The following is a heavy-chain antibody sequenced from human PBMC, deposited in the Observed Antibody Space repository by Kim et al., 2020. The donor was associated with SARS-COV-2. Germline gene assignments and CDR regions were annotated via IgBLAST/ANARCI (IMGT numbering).Heavy chain of an antibody. D-gene: IGHD3-22*01. CDR2: ISGSGYNT. J-gene: IGHJ3*02. Sequence: GGSLRLSCAASGFTFSNYAMSWVRQAPGKGLEWVSGISGSGYNTYYANSVKGRFTISRDISENTLHLQMNSLRAEDTAVYYCAKDAVTWSRRYSESVSAYDIWGQGTMVTVSS. CDR3: AKDAVTWSRRYSESVSAYDI. CDR1: GFTFSNYA. V-gene: IGHV3-23*01.